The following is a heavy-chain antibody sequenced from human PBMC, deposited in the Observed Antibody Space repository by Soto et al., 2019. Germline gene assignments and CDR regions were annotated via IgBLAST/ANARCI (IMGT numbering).Heavy chain of an antibody. V-gene: IGHV3-33*01. CDR3: YGNYYDSSGYYPLPDAFDI. J-gene: IGHJ3*02. CDR2: IWYDGSNK. Sequence: GGSLRLSCAASGFTFSSYGMHWVRQAPGKGLEWVAVIWYDGSNKYYADSVKGRFTISRDNSKNTLYLQMNSLRAEDTAVYYCYGNYYDSSGYYPLPDAFDIWGQGTMVTVSS. D-gene: IGHD3-22*01. CDR1: GFTFSSYG.